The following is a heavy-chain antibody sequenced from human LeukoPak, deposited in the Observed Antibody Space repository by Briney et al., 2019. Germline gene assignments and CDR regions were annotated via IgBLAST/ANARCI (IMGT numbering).Heavy chain of an antibody. V-gene: IGHV3-30*03. J-gene: IGHJ4*02. CDR3: ATDWVSGPLSRDILTGYYGLGDY. CDR2: ISYDGSNK. D-gene: IGHD3-9*01. Sequence: GGSLRLSCAASGFTFSSYGMHWVRQAPGKGLEWVAVISYDGSNKYYADSVKGRFTISRDNSKNTLYLQMNSLRAEDTAVYYCATDWVSGPLSRDILTGYYGLGDYWGQGTLVTVSS. CDR1: GFTFSSYG.